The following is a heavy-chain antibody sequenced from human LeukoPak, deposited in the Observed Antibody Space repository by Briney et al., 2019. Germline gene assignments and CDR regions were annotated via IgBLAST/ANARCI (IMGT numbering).Heavy chain of an antibody. V-gene: IGHV4-38-2*02. CDR1: GYSISSGYY. D-gene: IGHD4-17*01. J-gene: IGHJ1*01. CDR2: IYHSGST. CDR3: ARDPNGNYVGAFDFQR. Sequence: SSETLSLTCAVSGYSISSGYYWGWIRQPPGKGLEWIGSIYHSGSTYYNPSLKSRVTISVDTSKNQFSLKLSSVTAADTAVYYCARDPNGNYVGAFDFQRWGQGTLVTVSS.